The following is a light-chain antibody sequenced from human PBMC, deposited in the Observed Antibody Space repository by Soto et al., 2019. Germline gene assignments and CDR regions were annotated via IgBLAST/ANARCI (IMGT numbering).Light chain of an antibody. CDR1: QSIGSW. J-gene: IGKJ1*01. CDR2: KAP. V-gene: IGKV1-5*03. Sequence: DIQMTQSPSTLSASVGDRVTITCRASQSIGSWLAWYQQKPGKAPKLLIYKAPSLQSGVPSRFGGSGPGTEFTLPISSPQPDDVATYYCQPYNSYSPWTFGQGPKVEIK. CDR3: QPYNSYSPWT.